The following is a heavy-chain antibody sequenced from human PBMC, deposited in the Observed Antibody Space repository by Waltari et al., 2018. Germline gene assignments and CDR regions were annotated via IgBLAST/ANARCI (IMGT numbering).Heavy chain of an antibody. CDR1: GGSISSSSYS. CDR3: ARRSAAAGPYYYYYYYMDV. J-gene: IGHJ6*03. CDR2: IDYRGST. V-gene: IGHV4-39*01. D-gene: IGHD6-13*01. Sequence: QLQLQESGPGLVKPSETLSLTCTVSGGSISSSSYSWGWLRQPPGKGLEWIGSIDYRGSTYYNPSLKSRVTISVDTSKNQFSLKLSSVTAADTAVYYCARRSAAAGPYYYYYYYMDVWGKGTTVTVSS.